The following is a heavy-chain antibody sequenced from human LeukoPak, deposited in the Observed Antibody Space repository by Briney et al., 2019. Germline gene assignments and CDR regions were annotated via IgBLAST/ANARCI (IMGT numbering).Heavy chain of an antibody. CDR1: GASNRSTHW. CDR3: ARAEEGYCSSTSCYRGQYYFDY. J-gene: IGHJ4*02. Sequence: SGTLSLTCGVSGASNRSTHWWTWVRQPPGKGLEWIGEIYHNGNTNYNPSLKSRVTMSVDTSKNQFSLKLSSVTAADTAVYYCARAEEGYCSSTSCYRGQYYFDYWGQGTLVTVSS. CDR2: IYHNGNT. V-gene: IGHV4-4*02. D-gene: IGHD2-2*02.